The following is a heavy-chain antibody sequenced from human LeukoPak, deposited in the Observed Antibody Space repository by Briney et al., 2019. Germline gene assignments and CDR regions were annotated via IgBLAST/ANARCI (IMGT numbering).Heavy chain of an antibody. CDR3: DKPFGNGNYYFDY. V-gene: IGHV3-74*01. CDR1: GFTFSSHW. D-gene: IGHD1-1*01. J-gene: IGHJ4*02. Sequence: GGSLRLSCAASGFTFSSHWMHWVRQAPGKGLVWVSRVNTDGSGTVYADSVRGRFTISRDNAKNTVYLQMNSLRAEDTGVYFCDKPFGNGNYYFDYWGRGTLVTVSS. CDR2: VNTDGSGT.